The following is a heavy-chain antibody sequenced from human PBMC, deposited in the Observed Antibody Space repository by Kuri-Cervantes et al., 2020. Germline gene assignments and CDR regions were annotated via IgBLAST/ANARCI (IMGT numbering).Heavy chain of an antibody. CDR1: GYTFTSYY. D-gene: IGHD6-13*01. CDR3: ARGESSSWPRYLGY. CDR2: ISAYNGNT. J-gene: IGHJ4*02. Sequence: ASVKVSCKASGYTFTSYYMHWVRQAPGQGLEWMGWISAYNGNTNYAQKLQGRVTMTTDTSTSTAYMELRSLRSDDTAVYYCARGESSSWPRYLGYWGQGTLVTVSS. V-gene: IGHV1-18*04.